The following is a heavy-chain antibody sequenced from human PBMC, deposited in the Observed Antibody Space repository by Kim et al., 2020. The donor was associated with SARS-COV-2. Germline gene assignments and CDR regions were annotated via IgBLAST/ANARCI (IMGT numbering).Heavy chain of an antibody. Sequence: KGRFPISRDNAKNSLYLQMNSLRAEDTAVYYCARALGYCSGGSCYGMDVWGQGTTVTVSS. J-gene: IGHJ6*02. D-gene: IGHD2-15*01. CDR3: ARALGYCSGGSCYGMDV. V-gene: IGHV3-11*06.